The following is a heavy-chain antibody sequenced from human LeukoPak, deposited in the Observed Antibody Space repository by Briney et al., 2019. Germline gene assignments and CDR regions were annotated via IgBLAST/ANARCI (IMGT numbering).Heavy chain of an antibody. J-gene: IGHJ6*03. V-gene: IGHV3-30*02. CDR2: IRYDGSNK. Sequence: GGSLRLSCAASGFTFSSYTMNWVRQAPGKGLEWVAFIRYDGSNKYYADSVKGRFTISRDNSKNTLYLQMNSLRAEDTAVYYCAKDPSSGEYYYYYYMDVWGKGTTVTISS. D-gene: IGHD4-17*01. CDR1: GFTFSSYT. CDR3: AKDPSSGEYYYYYYMDV.